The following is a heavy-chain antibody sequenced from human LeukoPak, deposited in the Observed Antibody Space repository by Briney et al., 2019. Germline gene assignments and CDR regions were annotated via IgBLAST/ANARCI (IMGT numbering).Heavy chain of an antibody. J-gene: IGHJ4*02. D-gene: IGHD6-19*01. CDR2: IYYSGST. Sequence: SETLSLTCTVSGGSISSSNYYWGWVRQPPGKGLEWIGNIYYSGSTYYNPSLKSRVTISVDTFKNHFSLKLSSVTAADTAVYYCARLVAVAGVFDYWGQGTLVTVSS. V-gene: IGHV4-39*02. CDR1: GGSISSSNYY. CDR3: ARLVAVAGVFDY.